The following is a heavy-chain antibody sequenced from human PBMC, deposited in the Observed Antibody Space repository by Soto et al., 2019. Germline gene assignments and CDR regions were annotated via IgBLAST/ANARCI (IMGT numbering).Heavy chain of an antibody. CDR1: GGSISSGGYY. CDR3: ARVGGSWPNWFDP. J-gene: IGHJ5*02. CDR2: IYYSGST. Sequence: SETLSLTCTVSGGSISSGGYYWSWIRQHPGKGLEWIGYIYYSGSTYYNPSLKSRVTISVDTSKNQFSLKLSSVTAADTAVYYCARVGGSWPNWFDPWGQGTPVTVSS. D-gene: IGHD1-26*01. V-gene: IGHV4-31*03.